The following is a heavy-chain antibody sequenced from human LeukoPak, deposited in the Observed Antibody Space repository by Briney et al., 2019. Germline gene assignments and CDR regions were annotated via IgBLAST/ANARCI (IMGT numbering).Heavy chain of an antibody. CDR3: ARDRQWLVRWDNWFDP. J-gene: IGHJ5*02. V-gene: IGHV4-4*07. CDR2: IYTSGST. Sequence: ASETLSLTCTVSGGSISSYYWRWIRQPAGKGLEWIGRIYTSGSTNYNPSLKSRVTMSVDTSKNQFSLKLSSVTAADTAVYYCARDRQWLVRWDNWFDPWGQGTLVTVSS. CDR1: GGSISSYY. D-gene: IGHD6-19*01.